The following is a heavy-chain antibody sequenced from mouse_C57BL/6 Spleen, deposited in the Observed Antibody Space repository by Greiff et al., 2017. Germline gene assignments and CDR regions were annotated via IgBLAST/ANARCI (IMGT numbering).Heavy chain of an antibody. D-gene: IGHD2-4*01. J-gene: IGHJ1*03. Sequence: VQRVESGPGLVAPSQSLSITCTVSGFSLTSYGVDWVRQPPGKGLEWLGVIWGGGSTNYNSALMSRLSISKDNTKSQVFLKRNSLQTDDTAMYYCAERGDYDEGYWYFDVWGTGTTVTVSS. CDR3: AERGDYDEGYWYFDV. CDR2: IWGGGST. CDR1: GFSLTSYG. V-gene: IGHV2-9*01.